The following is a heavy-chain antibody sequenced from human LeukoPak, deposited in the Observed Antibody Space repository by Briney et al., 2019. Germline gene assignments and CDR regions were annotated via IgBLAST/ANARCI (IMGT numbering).Heavy chain of an antibody. CDR2: IWFDGSNQ. CDR1: GFTFSTYG. CDR3: ARDRGSGDSFDL. J-gene: IGHJ3*01. V-gene: IGHV3-33*01. Sequence: GSLRLSCGASGFTFSTYGMHWVRQAPGKGLEWVAVIWFDGSNQYYVDSVRGRFSISRDNSKNTLYLQMNTLRAEDTGVYYCARDRGSGDSFDLWGQGAMVTVSS. D-gene: IGHD6-19*01.